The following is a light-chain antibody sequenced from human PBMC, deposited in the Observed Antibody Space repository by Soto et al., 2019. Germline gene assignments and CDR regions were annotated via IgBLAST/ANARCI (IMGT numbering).Light chain of an antibody. J-gene: IGKJ1*01. V-gene: IGKV3-15*01. CDR2: GAS. CDR3: QSR. CDR1: QSVSTN. Sequence: EIVMTQSPATLSVPPGESATRSCRTSQSVSTNLAWYQQKPGQARRLLIYGASTGATGIPARFSGSASGSFFTLPLRRIPSVYFSTSHFQSRFGPG.